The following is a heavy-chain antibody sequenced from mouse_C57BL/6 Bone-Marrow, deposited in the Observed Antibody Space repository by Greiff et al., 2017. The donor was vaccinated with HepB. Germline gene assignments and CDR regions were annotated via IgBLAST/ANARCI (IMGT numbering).Heavy chain of an antibody. D-gene: IGHD1-1*01. CDR1: GYTFTDYA. V-gene: IGHV1-67*01. J-gene: IGHJ2*01. CDR2: ISTSYGDA. CDR3: ARRVPLGYYGSSCDY. Sequence: QVQLQQSGPELVRPGVSVKISCKGSGYTFTDYAMHWVKQSHAKSLEWIGVISTSYGDASYNQKFKDKATMTVDNSSSTAYMALARLTSEDSAVYYCARRVPLGYYGSSCDYCCQGTTLTVSS.